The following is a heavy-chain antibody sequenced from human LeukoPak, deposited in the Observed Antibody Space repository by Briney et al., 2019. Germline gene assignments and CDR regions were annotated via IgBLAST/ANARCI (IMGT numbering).Heavy chain of an antibody. V-gene: IGHV1-46*01. CDR2: VNPSGGST. J-gene: IGHJ4*02. Sequence: GASVKVSCKASGYTFTSYYMHWVRQAPGQGLEWMGIVNPSGGSTSYAQKFQGRVTMATDTSTSTAYMELRSLRSDDTAVYYCARDLPKWELLRVGNTDYWGQGTLVTVSS. CDR3: ARDLPKWELLRVGNTDY. D-gene: IGHD1-26*01. CDR1: GYTFTSYY.